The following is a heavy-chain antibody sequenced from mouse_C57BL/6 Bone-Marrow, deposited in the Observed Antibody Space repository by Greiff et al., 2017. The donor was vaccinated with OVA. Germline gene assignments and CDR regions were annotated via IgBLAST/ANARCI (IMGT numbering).Heavy chain of an antibody. CDR1: GYSFTGYF. CDR2: INPYNGDT. V-gene: IGHV1-20*01. Sequence: VQLQQPGAELVRPGTSVKLSCKASGYSFTGYFMNWVMQSHGKSLEWIGRINPYNGDTFYNQKFKGKATLTVDKSSSTAHMELRSLTSEDSAVYYCARGGYPDYWGQGTTLTVSS. CDR3: ARGGYPDY. J-gene: IGHJ2*01. D-gene: IGHD2-2*01.